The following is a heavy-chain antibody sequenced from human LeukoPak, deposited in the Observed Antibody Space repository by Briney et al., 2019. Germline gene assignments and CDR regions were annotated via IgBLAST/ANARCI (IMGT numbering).Heavy chain of an antibody. CDR1: GFPVSSNY. V-gene: IGHV3-53*01. J-gene: IGHJ4*03. CDR3: ARAPYGVGYTAERDY. CDR2: IYRDDTT. Sequence: PGGSLRLSCAASGFPVSSNYMSWVRQAPGKGLEWVSVIYRDDTTYYADSVKGRFTIFRDNSKNTLYLQMNSLRDDDTAVYYCARAPYGVGYTAERDYWGQGTTVTVTS. D-gene: IGHD3-16*02.